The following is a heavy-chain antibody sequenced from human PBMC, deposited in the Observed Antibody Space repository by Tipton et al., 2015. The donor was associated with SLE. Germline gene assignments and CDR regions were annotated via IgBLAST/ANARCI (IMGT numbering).Heavy chain of an antibody. CDR3: ARVRVDTAMSVFDF. J-gene: IGHJ4*02. Sequence: QLVQSGAEVKKPGASVRVSCKASGYTFTTYGISWVRQAPGQGLEWMGWISTYNGNTNYAQKLQGRVTMTSDTSTSTAYMELRSLRSDDTAIYYCARVRVDTAMSVFDFWGQGTLVTVSS. CDR1: GYTFTTYG. CDR2: ISTYNGNT. V-gene: IGHV1-18*01. D-gene: IGHD5-18*01.